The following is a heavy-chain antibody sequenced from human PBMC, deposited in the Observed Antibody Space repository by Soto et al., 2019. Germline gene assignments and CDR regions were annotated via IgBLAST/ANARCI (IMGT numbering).Heavy chain of an antibody. V-gene: IGHV4-59*01. D-gene: IGHD4-4*01. CDR2: IYYSGST. CDR3: ARDRFSVEGFNDYSNYIGGFFDY. Sequence: SETLSLTCTVSGGSISSYYWSWIRQPPGKGLEWIGYIYYSGSTNYNPSLKSRVTISVDTSKNRFSLKLSSVTAADTAVYYCARDRFSVEGFNDYSNYIGGFFDYWGQGTLVTVSS. CDR1: GGSISSYY. J-gene: IGHJ4*02.